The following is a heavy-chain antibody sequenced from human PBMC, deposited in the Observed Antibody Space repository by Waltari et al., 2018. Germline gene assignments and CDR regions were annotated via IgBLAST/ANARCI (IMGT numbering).Heavy chain of an antibody. Sequence: QVHVVESGGVVFHPPPSLRLSCLTSGTTFGPLAIHWARQAPGKGLQWVAVISYDGNKQFYEDSVKGRFFISRGDPDNSISLQMNSLRPEDTAVYNCARSRTSSIYFGMDVWGQGTTVTVS. D-gene: IGHD6-6*01. J-gene: IGHJ6*02. CDR3: ARSRTSSIYFGMDV. V-gene: IGHV3-30-3*01. CDR2: ISYDGNKQ. CDR1: GTTFGPLA.